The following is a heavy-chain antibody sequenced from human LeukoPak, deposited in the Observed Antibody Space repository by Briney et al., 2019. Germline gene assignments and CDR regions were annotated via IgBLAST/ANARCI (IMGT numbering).Heavy chain of an antibody. J-gene: IGHJ4*02. D-gene: IGHD7-27*01. V-gene: IGHV3-53*01. CDR1: GFTVSSNY. Sequence: PGGSLRLSCAASGFTVSSNYMSWVRQAPGKGLEWVSVIYGGGSTYYADSVKGRFTISRDTSKNTLNLQMNSLRAEDTAVYYCARDRGPSRLGITSLDYWGQGTLVTVSS. CDR3: ARDRGPSRLGITSLDY. CDR2: IYGGGST.